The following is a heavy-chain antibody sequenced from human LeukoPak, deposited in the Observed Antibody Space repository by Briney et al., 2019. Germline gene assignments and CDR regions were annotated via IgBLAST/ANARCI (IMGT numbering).Heavy chain of an antibody. CDR3: ARGSGYCSGGSCRNWFDP. J-gene: IGHJ5*02. D-gene: IGHD2-15*01. CDR1: GGTFSSYA. CDR2: IIPIFGTA. V-gene: IGHV1-69*13. Sequence: SVKVSCKASGGTFSSYAISWVRQAPGQGLEWMGGIIPIFGTANYAQKFQGRVTITADESTSTAYMELSSLRSEDTAVYYCARGSGYCSGGSCRNWFDPWGQGTLVTVPS.